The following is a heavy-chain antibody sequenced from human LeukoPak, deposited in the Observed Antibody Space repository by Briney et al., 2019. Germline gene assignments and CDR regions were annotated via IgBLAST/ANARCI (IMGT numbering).Heavy chain of an antibody. CDR3: ARRFFYGAWRYFDY. J-gene: IGHJ4*03. V-gene: IGHV5-51*01. CDR2: IYPGDSDT. Sequence: GESLKFSCKGSGYSFTNYWIGWVRQMPGKGLEWMGIIYPGDSDTRYSPSFQGQVTISADKSISTAYLQWSSLKASDTAMYFCARRFFYGAWRYFDYGGTGALGTVSS. D-gene: IGHD3-10*01. CDR1: GYSFTNYW.